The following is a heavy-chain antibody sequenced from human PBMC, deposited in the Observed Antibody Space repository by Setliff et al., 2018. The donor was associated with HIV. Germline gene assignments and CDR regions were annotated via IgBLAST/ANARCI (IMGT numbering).Heavy chain of an antibody. CDR3: ARDPAPSSSASYFQH. J-gene: IGHJ1*01. CDR2: INPTGDIT. D-gene: IGHD6-6*01. Sequence: ASVKVSCKASGYTFSSNYMHWVRQAPGQGLEWMGLINPTGDITFYPQKFQARVTMTRDTSASTVYLELRSPRSEDTAVYYCARDPAPSSSASYFQHWGQGTPVTVSS. V-gene: IGHV1-46*01. CDR1: GYTFSSNY.